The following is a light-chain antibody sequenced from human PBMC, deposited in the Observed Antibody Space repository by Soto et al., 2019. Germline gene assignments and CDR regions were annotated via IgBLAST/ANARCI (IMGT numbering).Light chain of an antibody. J-gene: IGLJ2*01. CDR3: SSYTSSSPTVV. CDR1: SSDVGGYNY. V-gene: IGLV2-14*01. CDR2: DVS. Sequence: QSALTQPASVSGSPGQSITISCTGTSSDVGGYNYVSWYQQRPGKAPKLMIYDVSNRPSGVSNRFSGSKSGNTASLTISGLQAEDEADYYCSSYTSSSPTVVFGGGTKLTVL.